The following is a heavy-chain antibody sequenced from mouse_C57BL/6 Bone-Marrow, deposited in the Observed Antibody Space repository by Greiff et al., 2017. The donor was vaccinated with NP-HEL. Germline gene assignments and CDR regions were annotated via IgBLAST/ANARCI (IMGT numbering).Heavy chain of an antibody. Sequence: VQLQQSGPELVKPGASVKISCKASGYTFTDYYMNWVKQSHGKSLEWIGDINPNNGGTSYNQKFKGKARLTVDKSSSTAYMELRSLTSEDSAVYYCARDIGTTVVALYWYFDVWGTGTTVTVSS. CDR3: ARDIGTTVVALYWYFDV. D-gene: IGHD1-1*01. J-gene: IGHJ1*03. CDR1: GYTFTDYY. CDR2: INPNNGGT. V-gene: IGHV1-26*01.